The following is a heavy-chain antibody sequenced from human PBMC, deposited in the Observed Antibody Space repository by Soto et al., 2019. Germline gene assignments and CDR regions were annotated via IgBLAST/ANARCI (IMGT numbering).Heavy chain of an antibody. CDR3: TTDPRPHMIVVEEPRNDAFDI. D-gene: IGHD3-22*01. CDR1: GFTFSNAW. V-gene: IGHV3-15*01. Sequence: GGSLRLSCAASGFTFSNAWMSWVRQAPGKGLEWVGRIKSKTDGGTTDYAAPVKGRFTISRDDSKNTLYLQMNSLKTEDTAVYYCTTDPRPHMIVVEEPRNDAFDIWGQGTIVTVSS. CDR2: IKSKTDGGTT. J-gene: IGHJ3*02.